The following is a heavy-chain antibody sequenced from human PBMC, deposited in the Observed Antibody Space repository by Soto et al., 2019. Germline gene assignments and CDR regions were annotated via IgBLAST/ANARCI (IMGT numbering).Heavy chain of an antibody. CDR1: GFTFSSYW. J-gene: IGHJ1*01. D-gene: IGHD6-13*01. CDR3: ARETIAAAGTYFQH. CDR2: IKQDGSEK. V-gene: IGHV3-7*01. Sequence: GGSLRLSCAASGFTFSSYWMSWVRQAPGKGLEWVANIKQDGSEKYYVDSVKGRFTISRDNAKNSLYLQMNSLRAEDTAVYYCARETIAAAGTYFQHWGQGTLVTVSS.